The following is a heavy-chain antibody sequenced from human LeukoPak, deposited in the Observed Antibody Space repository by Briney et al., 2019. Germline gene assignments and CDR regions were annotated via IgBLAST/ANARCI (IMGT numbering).Heavy chain of an antibody. D-gene: IGHD4-17*01. CDR3: ARDTSGDYPDAFDI. Sequence: GGSLRLSCAASGFTFSSYSMNWVRQAPGKGLEWVSSISSSSSYIYYADSVKGRFTISRDNAKNSLYLQMNSLRAEDTAVYYCARDTSGDYPDAFDIWGQGTVVTVSS. V-gene: IGHV3-21*01. CDR2: ISSSSSYI. J-gene: IGHJ3*02. CDR1: GFTFSSYS.